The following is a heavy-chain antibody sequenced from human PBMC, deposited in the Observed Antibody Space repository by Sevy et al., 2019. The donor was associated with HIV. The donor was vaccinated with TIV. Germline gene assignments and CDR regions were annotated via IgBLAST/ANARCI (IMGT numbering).Heavy chain of an antibody. CDR2: IWYDGSTK. CDR3: ARDKLLPVMVSMVRGALSYYFDY. CDR1: GFTFSDYG. D-gene: IGHD3-10*01. J-gene: IGHJ4*02. V-gene: IGHV3-33*01. Sequence: GGSLRLSCAASGFTFSDYGMHWVRQTPGKGLEWVAVIWYDGSTKYYADSVKGRFTIARGKSKNTLYLQMNSLRAEDTSMYYCARDKLLPVMVSMVRGALSYYFDYWGQGTLVTVSS.